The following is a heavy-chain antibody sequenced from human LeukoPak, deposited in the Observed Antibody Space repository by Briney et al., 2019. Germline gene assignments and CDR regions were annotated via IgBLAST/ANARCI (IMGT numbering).Heavy chain of an antibody. Sequence: GESLKISCKGSGYSFTSYWIGWVRQMPGKGLEWMGIIYPGDSDTTYSPSFQGQVTISADKSISTAYLQWSSLKASDTAMYYCARRMVRGVITSPFDYWGQGTLVTVSS. D-gene: IGHD3-10*01. V-gene: IGHV5-51*01. CDR2: IYPGDSDT. CDR3: ARRMVRGVITSPFDY. J-gene: IGHJ4*02. CDR1: GYSFTSYW.